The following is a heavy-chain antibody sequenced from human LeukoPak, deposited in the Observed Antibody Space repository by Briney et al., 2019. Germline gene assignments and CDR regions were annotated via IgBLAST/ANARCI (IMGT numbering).Heavy chain of an antibody. CDR1: GFTFNNAW. V-gene: IGHV3-15*01. Sequence: GGSLRLSCAASGFTFNNAWMIWVRQAPGKGLEWVGRIKSKTDGGTTEYAAPLKGRFTMSRDDSKNTLYLQMNSLKTEDTAVYYCTTEKSGPGGSLDIWGQGTMVTVSS. J-gene: IGHJ3*02. CDR2: IKSKTDGGTT. D-gene: IGHD3-10*01. CDR3: TTEKSGPGGSLDI.